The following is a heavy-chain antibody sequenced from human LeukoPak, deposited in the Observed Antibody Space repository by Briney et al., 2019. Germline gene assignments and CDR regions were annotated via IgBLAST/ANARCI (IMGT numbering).Heavy chain of an antibody. CDR3: AKDLGLLWFRQFGGGDY. J-gene: IGHJ4*02. D-gene: IGHD3-10*01. CDR2: ISYDGGNK. Sequence: GGSLRLSCAASGFTFSSYAMSWVRQAPGKGLEWVAVISYDGGNKYYADSVKGRFTISRDNSKNTLYLQMNSLRAEDTAVYYCAKDLGLLWFRQFGGGDYWGQGTLVTVSS. CDR1: GFTFSSYA. V-gene: IGHV3-30*04.